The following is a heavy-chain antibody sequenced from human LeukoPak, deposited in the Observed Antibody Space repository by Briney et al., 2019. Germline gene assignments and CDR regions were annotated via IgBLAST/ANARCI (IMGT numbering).Heavy chain of an antibody. V-gene: IGHV4-34*01. J-gene: IGHJ5*02. CDR1: GGSISSDY. Sequence: SETLSLTCTVSGGSISSDYWSWIRQPPGKGLEWIGEINHSGSTNYNPSLKSRVTISVDTSTNQFSLKVSSVTAADTAMYYCARPVRGPWGQGTLVTVSS. CDR2: INHSGST. CDR3: ARPVRGP.